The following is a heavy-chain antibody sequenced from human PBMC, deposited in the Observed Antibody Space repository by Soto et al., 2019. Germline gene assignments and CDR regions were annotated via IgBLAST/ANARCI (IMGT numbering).Heavy chain of an antibody. CDR1: GGSISPYY. CDR3: AGYYYAPGNYQGNLDY. V-gene: IGHV4-59*12. J-gene: IGHJ4*02. CDR2: IYHSGST. Sequence: PSETLSLTCTVSGGSISPYYWSWIRQPPGKGLEWIGEIYHSGSTNYNPSLKSRVTISVDKPKNQFSLKLSSVTAADTAVYYCAGYYYAPGNYQGNLDYWGQGNMVTVSS. D-gene: IGHD3-10*01.